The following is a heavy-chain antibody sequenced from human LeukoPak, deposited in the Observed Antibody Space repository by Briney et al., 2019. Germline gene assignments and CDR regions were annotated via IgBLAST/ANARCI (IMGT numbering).Heavy chain of an antibody. D-gene: IGHD3-10*01. CDR1: GGSLSSSNW. J-gene: IGHJ4*02. Sequence: SGTLSLTCAVSGGSLSSSNWWSWVRQPPGKGLEWIGEIYHSGRTNYNPSLKSRVTISVDKSKNQFSLKLSSVTAADTAVYYCASYGSGSYYSGFFDYWGQGTLVTVSS. CDR2: IYHSGRT. CDR3: ASYGSGSYYSGFFDY. V-gene: IGHV4-4*02.